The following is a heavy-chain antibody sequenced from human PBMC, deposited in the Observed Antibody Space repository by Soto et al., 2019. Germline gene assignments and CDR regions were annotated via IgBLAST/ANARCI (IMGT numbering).Heavy chain of an antibody. D-gene: IGHD3-9*01. V-gene: IGHV3-15*01. CDR2: IKSKTDGGTT. J-gene: IGHJ6*02. CDR3: TTDLTLRHYYYYYYYGMDV. Sequence: EVQLVESGGGLVKPGGSLRLSCAASGFTFSNAWMSWVRQAPGKGLEWVGRIKSKTDGGTTDYAAPVKGRFTISRDDSKNTLYLQMNSLKTEDTAVYYCTTDLTLRHYYYYYYYGMDVWGQGTTVTVSS. CDR1: GFTFSNAW.